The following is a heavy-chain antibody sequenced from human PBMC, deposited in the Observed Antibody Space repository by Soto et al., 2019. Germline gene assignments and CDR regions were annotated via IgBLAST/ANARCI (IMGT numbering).Heavy chain of an antibody. CDR3: ARGGGATVTAFDY. CDR1: GGSFSGYY. Sequence: QVQLQQWGAGLLKPSETLSLTCAVYGGSFSGYYWSWIRQPPGKGLEWIGEINHSGSTNYNPSLKSRVTISVDTSKNQFSLKLSSVTAADTAVYYCARGGGATVTAFDYWGQGTLVTVSS. CDR2: INHSGST. D-gene: IGHD4-17*01. J-gene: IGHJ4*02. V-gene: IGHV4-34*01.